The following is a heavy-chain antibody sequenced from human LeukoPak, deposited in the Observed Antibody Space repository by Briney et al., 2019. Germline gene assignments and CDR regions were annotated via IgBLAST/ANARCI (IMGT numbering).Heavy chain of an antibody. CDR2: ISYDGSNK. J-gene: IGHJ3*02. V-gene: IGHV3-30*03. CDR3: ARVYVTDYGDQTLDAFDI. Sequence: GGSLRLSCAASGFTVSSNYMSWVRQAPGKGLEWVAVISYDGSNKYYADSVKGRFTISRDNAKNTLYLQMNSLRAEDTAVYYCARVYVTDYGDQTLDAFDIWGQGTMVTVSS. D-gene: IGHD4-17*01. CDR1: GFTVSSNY.